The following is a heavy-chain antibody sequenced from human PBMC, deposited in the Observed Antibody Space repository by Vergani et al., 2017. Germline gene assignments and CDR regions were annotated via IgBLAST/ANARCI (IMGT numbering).Heavy chain of an antibody. V-gene: IGHV3-7*01. D-gene: IGHD2-8*01. CDR1: GFTFSNLW. J-gene: IGHJ1*01. Sequence: EVQLVASGGGLVQRGGSLRLSCEASGFTFSNLWMTWVRQAPGKGLEWVASIKRDGTETFYVDSVKGRFTISRDNAKTTLYLQMNSLRDEDRGVYYCAKINGGSAPYFHYWGQGTLVTVAS. CDR2: IKRDGTET. CDR3: AKINGGSAPYFHY.